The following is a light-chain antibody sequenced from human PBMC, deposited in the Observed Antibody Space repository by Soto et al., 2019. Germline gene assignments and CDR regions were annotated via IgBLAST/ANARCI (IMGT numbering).Light chain of an antibody. J-gene: IGLJ3*02. CDR1: RGHTSYA. CDR2: LNSDGSH. CDR3: QTWGTGLLV. V-gene: IGLV4-69*01. Sequence: QSVLTQSPPASASLGPPASLTCTRARGHTSYAIAWHQQQPEKGPRYLMKLNSDGSHSKGDGIPDRFSGSSSGAERYLTISSLQSEDEADYYCQTWGTGLLVFGGGTKLTVL.